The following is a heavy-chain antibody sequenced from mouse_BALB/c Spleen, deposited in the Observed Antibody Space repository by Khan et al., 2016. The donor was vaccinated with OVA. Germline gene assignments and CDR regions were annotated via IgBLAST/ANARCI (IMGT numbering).Heavy chain of an antibody. D-gene: IGHD1-3*01. CDR2: IWAGGST. CDR3: ARLEDI. J-gene: IGHJ2*01. CDR1: GFSFTSYC. V-gene: IGHV2-9*02. Sequence: QVQLQQSGPGLVAPSQSLSITCTVSGFSFTSYCVHWVRQPPGKGLEWLGVIWAGGSTNYNSALMSSLSISTDNSKSQVFLKMNSLQTADTAMYYCARLEDIWGQGTTLTVSS.